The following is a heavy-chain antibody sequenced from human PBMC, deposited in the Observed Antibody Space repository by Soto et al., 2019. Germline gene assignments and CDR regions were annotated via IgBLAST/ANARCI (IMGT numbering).Heavy chain of an antibody. CDR2: MNPNSGNT. D-gene: IGHD3-22*01. Sequence: QVQLVQSGAEVKKPGASVKVSCKASGYTFTSYDINWVRQATGQGLEWMGWMNPNSGNTAYAQKCHGRVTMTRNTSISTAYMELSSLRSEDTAVYYCAREKSSGYYYDDWGQGTLVTVSS. CDR3: AREKSSGYYYDD. V-gene: IGHV1-8*01. J-gene: IGHJ4*02. CDR1: GYTFTSYD.